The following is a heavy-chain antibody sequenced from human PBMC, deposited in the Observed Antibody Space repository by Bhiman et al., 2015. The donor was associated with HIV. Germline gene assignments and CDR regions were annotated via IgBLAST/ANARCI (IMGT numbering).Heavy chain of an antibody. CDR2: ISDDGSNK. V-gene: IGHV3-30*03. CDR3: ARDNHDYFWGSYRRTDYNFHGLDV. D-gene: IGHD3-16*02. Sequence: QVQLVESGGGVVQPGRSLRLSCAASGFTFSSYGMHWVRQAPGKGLEWVAVISDDGSNKYYADSVKGRFTISRDNSKDTLYLQMNNLRAEDTGVYYCARDNHDYFWGSYRRTDYNFHGLDVWGQGTTVTVSS. J-gene: IGHJ6*02. CDR1: GFTFSSYG.